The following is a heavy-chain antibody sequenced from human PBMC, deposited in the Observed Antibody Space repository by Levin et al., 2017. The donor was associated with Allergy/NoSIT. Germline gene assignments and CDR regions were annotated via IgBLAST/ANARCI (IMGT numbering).Heavy chain of an antibody. CDR1: GYTFSTYG. V-gene: IGHV1-18*01. CDR2: INTFNGDT. D-gene: IGHD3-10*02. J-gene: IGHJ4*02. CDR3: ARDGLVRGLVDF. Sequence: ASVKVSCKASGYTFSTYGISWVRQAPGQGPEWMGWINTFNGDTYYAQSLQDRVTMTTDAPTSTAYLDLRSLRYDDTAVYYCARDGLVRGLVDFWGQGTLVTVSS.